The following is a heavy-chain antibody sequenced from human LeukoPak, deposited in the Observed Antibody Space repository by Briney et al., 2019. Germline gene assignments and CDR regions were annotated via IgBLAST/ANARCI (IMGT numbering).Heavy chain of an antibody. CDR1: GFTFSSYS. CDR3: ARETYYYDSSGYYLFDY. Sequence: GGSLRLSCAASGFTFSSYSMNWVRQAPGKGLEWVSYISSSSTIYYADSVKGRFTISRDNAKNSLYLQMNSLRAEDTAVYYCARETYYYDSSGYYLFDYWGQGTLVTVSS. V-gene: IGHV3-48*04. D-gene: IGHD3-22*01. J-gene: IGHJ4*02. CDR2: ISSSSTI.